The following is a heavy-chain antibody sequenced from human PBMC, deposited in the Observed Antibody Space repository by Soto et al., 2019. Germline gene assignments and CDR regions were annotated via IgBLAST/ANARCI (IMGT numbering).Heavy chain of an antibody. V-gene: IGHV1-8*01. J-gene: IGHJ5*02. D-gene: IGHD3-9*01. CDR1: GYTFTSYD. Sequence: QVQLVQSGAEVKKPGASVKVSCKASGYTFTSYDINWVRQATGQGLEWMGWMNPNSGNTGYAQKFQGRVTMTRNTYISTAYMELISVSSEDTAVYYCARRANDILTGRFWFDPWGQGTLVTVSS. CDR2: MNPNSGNT. CDR3: ARRANDILTGRFWFDP.